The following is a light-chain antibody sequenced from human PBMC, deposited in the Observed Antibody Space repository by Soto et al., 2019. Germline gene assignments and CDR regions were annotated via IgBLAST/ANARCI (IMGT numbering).Light chain of an antibody. Sequence: EIVMTQSPATLSVSPGERATLSCRASQSITSNLAWYQHKPGQAHRLLIYGASTRATGIPARFSGSGFGTEFTLTISSLQSEDLAVYYCQQYNICPLTVGGGTNVEIK. CDR2: GAS. CDR3: QQYNICPLT. J-gene: IGKJ4*01. CDR1: QSITSN. V-gene: IGKV3-15*01.